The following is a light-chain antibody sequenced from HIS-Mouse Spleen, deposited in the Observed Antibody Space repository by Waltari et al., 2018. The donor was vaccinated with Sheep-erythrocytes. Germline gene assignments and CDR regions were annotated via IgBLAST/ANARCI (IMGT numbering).Light chain of an antibody. V-gene: IGKV2-28*01. Sequence: DIVMTQSPLSLPVTPGEPASISCRSSQSLLHSNGYNYLDWYLQKPGQSPQLLIYLGSNRASGVTDRFSGSGSGTDFTLKISRVEAEDVGVYYCIQALQTMYTFGQGTKLEIK. CDR1: QSLLHSNGYNY. CDR2: LGS. J-gene: IGKJ2*01. CDR3: IQALQTMYT.